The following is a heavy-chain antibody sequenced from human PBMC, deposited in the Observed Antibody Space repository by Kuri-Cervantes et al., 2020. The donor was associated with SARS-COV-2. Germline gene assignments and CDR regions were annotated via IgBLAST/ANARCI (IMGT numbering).Heavy chain of an antibody. Sequence: GESLKISCAASGFTFSSYGMHWVRQAPGKGLEWVAFIRYDGSNKYYADSVKGRFTISRDNSKNTLYLQMNSLRAEDTAVYYCANAVTEGHHYFDYWGQGTLVTASS. CDR2: IRYDGSNK. D-gene: IGHD6-19*01. J-gene: IGHJ4*02. CDR3: ANAVTEGHHYFDY. CDR1: GFTFSSYG. V-gene: IGHV3-30*02.